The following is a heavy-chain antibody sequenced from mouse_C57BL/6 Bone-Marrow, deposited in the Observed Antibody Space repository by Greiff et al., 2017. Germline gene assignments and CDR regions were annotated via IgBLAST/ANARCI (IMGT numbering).Heavy chain of an antibody. CDR3: ARKGLAYYSTPWYFDV. CDR1: GFSLTSYA. D-gene: IGHD2-5*01. V-gene: IGHV2-9-1*01. Sequence: VQRVESGPGLVAPSQSLSITCTVSGFSLTSYAISWVRQPPGKGLEWLGVIWTGGGTNYNSALKSRLSISKDSSKSQVFLKMNSQQTDHTARDYGARKGLAYYSTPWYFDVWGTGTTVTVSS. CDR2: IWTGGGT. J-gene: IGHJ1*03.